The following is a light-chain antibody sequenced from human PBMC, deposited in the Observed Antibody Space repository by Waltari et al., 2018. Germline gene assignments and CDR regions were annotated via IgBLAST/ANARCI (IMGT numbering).Light chain of an antibody. CDR1: SSDVGAYNF. CDR3: CSSAGNPYV. Sequence: SALTQPRSVSGSPGQSVTISCTGTSSDVGAYNFVSWYQQRPGQAPKHIIYDVNKRPSGVPYRFAASKSGNTASLTISGLQPEDEADYHCCSSAGNPYVFGTGTEVTVL. J-gene: IGLJ1*01. V-gene: IGLV2-11*01. CDR2: DVN.